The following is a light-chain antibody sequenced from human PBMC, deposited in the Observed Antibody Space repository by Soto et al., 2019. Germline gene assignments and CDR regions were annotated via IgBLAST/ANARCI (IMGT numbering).Light chain of an antibody. CDR2: DVS. CDR1: SGDVGGYNY. Sequence: QSVLTRPRSVSGSPGESVTISCTRTSGDVGGYNYVSWYQEHPGKAPKLMIYDVSKRPSGVPDRFSGSKSGNTASLTISGLQAEDEADYYCCSYAGSYTHFVFGTGTKVTVL. CDR3: CSYAGSYTHFV. V-gene: IGLV2-11*01. J-gene: IGLJ1*01.